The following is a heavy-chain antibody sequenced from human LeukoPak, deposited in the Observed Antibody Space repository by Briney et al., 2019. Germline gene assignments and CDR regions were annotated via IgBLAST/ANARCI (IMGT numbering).Heavy chain of an antibody. CDR2: VYSSGAT. Sequence: PSETLSLTCTVSDASVTTYSWSWLRQPAGKGLEWIGRVYSSGATKYNPSLKSRVTMSADTSKNQFSLKLPSVTAADTAVYYCARDHYGSGSYKAYFDYWGHGIQVTVSS. D-gene: IGHD3-10*01. CDR3: ARDHYGSGSYKAYFDY. CDR1: DASVTTYS. V-gene: IGHV4-4*07. J-gene: IGHJ4*01.